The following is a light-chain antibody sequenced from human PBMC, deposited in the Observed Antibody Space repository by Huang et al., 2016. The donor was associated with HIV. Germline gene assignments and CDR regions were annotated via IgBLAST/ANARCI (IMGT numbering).Light chain of an antibody. CDR1: QPVDSD. Sequence: EIVMTQSPATLSGSPGERAALSCRASQPVDSDLAWYQQKPGQAPRPLVYGASTRATGIPARFSGSGSGTEFTLTISSLQSEDFAVYYCQQYNNWPRTFDPGTKVDIK. CDR2: GAS. J-gene: IGKJ3*01. CDR3: QQYNNWPRT. V-gene: IGKV3-15*01.